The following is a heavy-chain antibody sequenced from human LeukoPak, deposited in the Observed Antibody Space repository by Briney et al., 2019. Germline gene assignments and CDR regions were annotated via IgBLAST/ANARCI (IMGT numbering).Heavy chain of an antibody. CDR2: IRNDGSDA. CDR3: AKEIWPTVTIPGRTYFDY. CDR1: GFSFSETW. J-gene: IGHJ4*02. Sequence: GGSLRLSCVASGFSFSETWMHWVRQVPGKGLVWVSRIRNDGSDARYAESVKGRFTISRDNAKNTLYLQMNSLRAEDTAVYYCAKEIWPTVTIPGRTYFDYWGQGTLVTVSS. D-gene: IGHD4-17*01. V-gene: IGHV3-74*01.